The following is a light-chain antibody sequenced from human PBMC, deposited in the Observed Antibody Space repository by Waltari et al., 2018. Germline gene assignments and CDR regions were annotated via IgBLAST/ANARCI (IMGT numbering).Light chain of an antibody. CDR1: QSVNRK. Sequence: EIVLTQSPATLCLSPGERATLPCRASQSVNRKLAWYQQKPGQAPRLLIYDVSNRATGIPDRFSGSGSGTDFTLTISSLEPEDFAVYYCQQRGNSYTFGQGTKLEIK. CDR2: DVS. CDR3: QQRGNSYT. V-gene: IGKV3-11*01. J-gene: IGKJ2*01.